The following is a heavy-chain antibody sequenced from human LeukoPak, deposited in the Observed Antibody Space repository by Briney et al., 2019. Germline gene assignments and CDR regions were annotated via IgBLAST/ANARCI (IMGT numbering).Heavy chain of an antibody. J-gene: IGHJ5*02. D-gene: IGHD2-2*01. V-gene: IGHV4-38-2*02. Sequence: SETLSLTCTVSGYSISSGYYWGWIRQPPGKGLEWIGSIYHSGSTYYNPSLKSRVTISVDTSKNQFSLKLSSVTAADTAVYYCARDSGSSTHDPWGQGTLVTVSS. CDR2: IYHSGST. CDR1: GYSISSGYY. CDR3: ARDSGSSTHDP.